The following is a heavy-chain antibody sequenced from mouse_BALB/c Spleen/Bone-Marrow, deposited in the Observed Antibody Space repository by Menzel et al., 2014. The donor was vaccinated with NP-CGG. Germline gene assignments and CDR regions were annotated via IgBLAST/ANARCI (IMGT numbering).Heavy chain of an antibody. CDR3: ARHKLGRWYVDV. Sequence: EVNVVESGGGLVKPGGSLKLSCAVSGFAFSSYDMSWVRQTPEKRLEWVAYISSGGGSTYYPDIVKGRFTISRDNAKNTLYLQMSSLKSEDTAMYYCARHKLGRWYVDVWGAGTTVTVSS. D-gene: IGHD4-1*01. CDR1: GFAFSSYD. CDR2: ISSGGGST. V-gene: IGHV5-12-1*01. J-gene: IGHJ1*01.